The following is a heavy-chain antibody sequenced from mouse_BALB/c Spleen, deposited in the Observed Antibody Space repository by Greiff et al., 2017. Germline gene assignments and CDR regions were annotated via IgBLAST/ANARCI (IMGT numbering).Heavy chain of an antibody. CDR2: FNPYNDGT. Sequence: LVESGPELVKPGASVKMSCKASGYTFTSYVMHWVKQKPGQGLEWIGYFNPYNDGTKYNEKFKGKATLTSDKSSSTAYMELSSLTSEDSAVYYCARGSYYFDYWGQGTTLTVSS. CDR1: GYTFTSYV. V-gene: IGHV1-14*01. CDR3: ARGSYYFDY. J-gene: IGHJ2*01.